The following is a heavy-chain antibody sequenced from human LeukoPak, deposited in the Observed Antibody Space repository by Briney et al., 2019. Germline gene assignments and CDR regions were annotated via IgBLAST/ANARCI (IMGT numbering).Heavy chain of an antibody. CDR1: SGSISSSSSY. V-gene: IGHV4-39*01. D-gene: IGHD1-7*01. CDR3: ARHKSCWELNAFDI. J-gene: IGHJ3*02. CDR2: IFYRGST. Sequence: SETLSLTCTVSSGSISSSSSYWGWIRQPPGKGLEWIGSIFYRGSTYYNPSLKSRVTISIDTSKNQFSLKLSSVTAADTAVYYCARHKSCWELNAFDIWGQGTLVTVSS.